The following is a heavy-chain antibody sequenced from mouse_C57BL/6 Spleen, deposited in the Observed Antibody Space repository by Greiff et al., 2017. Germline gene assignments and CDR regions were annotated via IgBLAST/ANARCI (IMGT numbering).Heavy chain of an antibody. J-gene: IGHJ2*01. Sequence: QVQLQQSGPELVKPGASVKISCKASGYAFSSSWMNWVKQRPGKGLEWIGRIYPGDGDTNYNGKFKGKATLTADKSSSTAYMQLSSLTSEDSAVYCGARSSMVTTGGFDYWGQGTTRTVSS. D-gene: IGHD2-2*01. CDR1: GYAFSSSW. V-gene: IGHV1-82*01. CDR2: IYPGDGDT. CDR3: ARSSMVTTGGFDY.